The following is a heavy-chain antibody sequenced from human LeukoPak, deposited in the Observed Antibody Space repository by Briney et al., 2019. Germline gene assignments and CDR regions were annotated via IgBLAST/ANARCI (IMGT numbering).Heavy chain of an antibody. Sequence: HSGGSLRLSCTASGFTFGDYAMSWVRQAPGKGREWGGFIRSKAYGGTTEYAASVKGRFTISRDDSKSIAYLQMNSLKTEDTAVYYCTRDLDNVDDFWSGHIFDYWGQGTLVTVSS. CDR3: TRDLDNVDDFWSGHIFDY. V-gene: IGHV3-49*04. D-gene: IGHD3-3*01. J-gene: IGHJ4*02. CDR1: GFTFGDYA. CDR2: IRSKAYGGTT.